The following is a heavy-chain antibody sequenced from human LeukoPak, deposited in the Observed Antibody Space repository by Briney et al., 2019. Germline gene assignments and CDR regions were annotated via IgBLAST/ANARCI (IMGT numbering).Heavy chain of an antibody. Sequence: GGSLRLSCAASGFTFSNALMSWVRQAPGKGLEWVGHIKSKTAGGTTDSAAPVKGRFTISRDDSTNTLYLQMNSLKTEDTAVYYCATEFYGSYNFWGQGTLVTVSS. CDR3: ATEFYGSYNF. CDR1: GFTFSNAL. J-gene: IGHJ4*02. CDR2: IKSKTAGGTT. V-gene: IGHV3-15*01. D-gene: IGHD1-26*01.